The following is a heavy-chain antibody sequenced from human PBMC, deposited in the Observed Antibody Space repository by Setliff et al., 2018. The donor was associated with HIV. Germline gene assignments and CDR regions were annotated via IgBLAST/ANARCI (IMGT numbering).Heavy chain of an antibody. D-gene: IGHD2-21*02. V-gene: IGHV1-18*01. J-gene: IGHJ5*02. CDR1: GYSFINYG. Sequence: GASVKVSCKASGYSFINYGIAWVRQAPGQGPEWMGWISAYTGHTDYASRFLGRVTLTTDTSTSTAYMEPRSLSSDDTAVYFCARARLQGIVTAVGPRDNCLDPWGQGTRVTVSS. CDR3: ARARLQGIVTAVGPRDNCLDP. CDR2: ISAYTGHT.